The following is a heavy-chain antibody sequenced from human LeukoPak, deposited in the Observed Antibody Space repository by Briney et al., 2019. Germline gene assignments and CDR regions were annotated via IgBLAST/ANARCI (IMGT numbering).Heavy chain of an antibody. V-gene: IGHV3-7*01. Sequence: GGSLRLSXAASGFTFSSYWMSWVRQAPGKGLEWVANIKQDGSEKYYVDSVKGRFTISRDNAKNSLYLQMNSLRAEDTAVYYCARVRYFDWLSFDYWGQGTLVTVSS. CDR1: GFTFSSYW. CDR2: IKQDGSEK. D-gene: IGHD3-9*01. J-gene: IGHJ4*02. CDR3: ARVRYFDWLSFDY.